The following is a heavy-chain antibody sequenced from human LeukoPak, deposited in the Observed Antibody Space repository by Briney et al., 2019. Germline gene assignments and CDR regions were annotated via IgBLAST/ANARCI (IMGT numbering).Heavy chain of an antibody. CDR2: RKQDGSEK. D-gene: IGHD3-22*01. J-gene: IGHJ4*02. CDR1: GLTFSRYW. CDR3: ARDVYYYDASDSYPVDF. Sequence: GGSLRLSCADSGLTFSRYWMSWVRQAPGKGLEWVANRKQDGSEKYYVASVKGRFTISRDNTKNSLYLQMDSLRAEDTAVYYCARDVYYYDASDSYPVDFWGQGTLVTVSS. V-gene: IGHV3-7*01.